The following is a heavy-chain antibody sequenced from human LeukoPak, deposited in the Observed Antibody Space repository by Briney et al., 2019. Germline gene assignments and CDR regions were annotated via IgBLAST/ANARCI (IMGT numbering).Heavy chain of an antibody. V-gene: IGHV4-4*07. D-gene: IGHD6-19*01. CDR2: IYTTGST. CDR3: ASASGY. J-gene: IGHJ4*02. CDR1: GDSISSDF. Sequence: KPWETLSLTWSVPGDSISSDFWSWIPQRARKGVGWGVRIYTTGSTNYNTSLKRRVTMSVEMSKNQLSLKLSSVSAADTAVYYCASASGYWGQGTLVTVSS.